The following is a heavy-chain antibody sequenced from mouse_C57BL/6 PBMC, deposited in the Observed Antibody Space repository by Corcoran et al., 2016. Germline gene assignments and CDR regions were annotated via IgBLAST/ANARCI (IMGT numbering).Heavy chain of an antibody. CDR2: INTYSGVP. V-gene: IGHV9-3*01. J-gene: IGHJ4*01. D-gene: IGHD2-14*01. CDR3: AEGYPYAMDY. CDR1: GYTFTTYG. Sequence: QIQLVQSGPELKKPGETVKISCKASGYTFTTYGISWVKQAPGKGLKWMGWINTYSGVPTYADDFKGRFAFSLETSASTAYLQINKLKNEDTATYFCAEGYPYAMDYLGQGTSVTVSS.